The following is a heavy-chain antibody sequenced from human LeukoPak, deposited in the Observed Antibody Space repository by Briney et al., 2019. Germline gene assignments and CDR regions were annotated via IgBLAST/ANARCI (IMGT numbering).Heavy chain of an antibody. CDR1: GDSFTSYY. Sequence: ASVKVSCKASGDSFTSYYMHWVRQAPGQGLEWMGGIIPIFGTANYAQKFQGRVTITADKSTSTAYMELSSLRSEDTAVYYCAMGVGAPEDLAVAADFDYWGQGTLVTVSS. CDR3: AMGVGAPEDLAVAADFDY. CDR2: IIPIFGTA. J-gene: IGHJ4*02. V-gene: IGHV1-69*06. D-gene: IGHD6-19*01.